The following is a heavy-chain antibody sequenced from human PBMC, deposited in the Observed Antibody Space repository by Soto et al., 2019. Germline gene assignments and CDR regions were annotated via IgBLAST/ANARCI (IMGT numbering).Heavy chain of an antibody. Sequence: ASVKVSCKASGYTFTSYAMHWVRQAPGQRLEWMGWINAGNGNTKYSQKFQGRVTITRDTSASTAYMELSSLRSEDTAVYYCARDQGAAVAGYYYFDYWAREPWSPSPQ. CDR1: GYTFTSYA. J-gene: IGHJ4*02. V-gene: IGHV1-3*01. D-gene: IGHD6-19*01. CDR3: ARDQGAAVAGYYYFDY. CDR2: INAGNGNT.